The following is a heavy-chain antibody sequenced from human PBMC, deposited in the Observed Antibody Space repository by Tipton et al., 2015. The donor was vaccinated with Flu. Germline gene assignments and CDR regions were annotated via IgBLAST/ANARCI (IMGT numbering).Heavy chain of an antibody. Sequence: TLSLTCFVSGDSVGSAYYWGWIRQSPGKGLEWIGNSDHTGNAYYNPTVKSRVTISVDRSKNQFSLKLISVTAADTAVYYCARPGQNRPDNWYFDLWGRGTLVTVSS. CDR1: GDSVGSAYY. CDR2: SDHTGNA. CDR3: ARPGQNRPDNWYFDL. V-gene: IGHV4-38-2*01. D-gene: IGHD1-14*01. J-gene: IGHJ2*01.